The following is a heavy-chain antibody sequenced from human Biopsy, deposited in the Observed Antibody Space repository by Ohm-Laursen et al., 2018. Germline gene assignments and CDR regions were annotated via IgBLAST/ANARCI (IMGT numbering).Heavy chain of an antibody. J-gene: IGHJ6*02. CDR1: GFTFSDYY. D-gene: IGHD4-11*01. CDR3: ARDSGILNYGNFKYYHYYGMDV. CDR2: IYYSVMT. V-gene: IGHV4-59*01. Sequence: LRLSCAASGFTFSDYYMSWFRQPPGKGLEWIGHIYYSVMTNYNPSLQSRVSISVDTSRNQVSLTLSSVTAADTAVYYCARDSGILNYGNFKYYHYYGMDVWGQGTTVTVSS.